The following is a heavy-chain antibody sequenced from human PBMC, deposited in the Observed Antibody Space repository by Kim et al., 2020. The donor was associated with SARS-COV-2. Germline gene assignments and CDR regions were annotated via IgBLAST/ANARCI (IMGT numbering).Heavy chain of an antibody. Sequence: SETLSLTCTVSGGSISSYYWSWIRQPPGKGLEWIGYTYYSGSTNYNPSLKSRVTISVDTSKNQFSLKLSSVTAADTAVYYCARVGGAAAAGWVEYYYYYYGMDVWGQGTTVTVSS. V-gene: IGHV4-59*13. CDR2: TYYSGST. CDR3: ARVGGAAAAGWVEYYYYYYGMDV. CDR1: GGSISSYY. J-gene: IGHJ6*02. D-gene: IGHD6-13*01.